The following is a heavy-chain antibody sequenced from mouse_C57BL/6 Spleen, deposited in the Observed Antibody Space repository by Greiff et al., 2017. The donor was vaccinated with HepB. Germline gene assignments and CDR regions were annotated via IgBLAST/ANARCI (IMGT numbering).Heavy chain of an antibody. V-gene: IGHV3-1*01. J-gene: IGHJ2*01. Sequence: EVMLVESGPGMVKPSQSLSLTCTVTGYSITSGYDWHWIRHFPGNKLEWMGYISYSGSTNYNPSLKSRIPITHDTSKNHFFLKLNSVTTEDTATYYCAREELGRGFFDYWGQGTTLTVSS. CDR2: ISYSGST. D-gene: IGHD4-1*01. CDR3: AREELGRGFFDY. CDR1: GYSITSGYD.